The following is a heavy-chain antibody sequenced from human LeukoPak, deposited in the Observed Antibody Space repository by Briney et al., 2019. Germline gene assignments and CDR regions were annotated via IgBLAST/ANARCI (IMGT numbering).Heavy chain of an antibody. J-gene: IGHJ4*02. CDR3: ARVTGYGDLFFDY. CDR1: GGSFSNYY. D-gene: IGHD4-17*01. V-gene: IGHV4-34*01. CDR2: INHSGST. Sequence: SDTLSLTCAVYGGSFSNYYWSRIRQPPGKGLEWIGEINHSGSTNYNPSLKSRLTISVDTSKNQFSLKLSSVTAADTAVYYCARVTGYGDLFFDYWGQGTLVTVSS.